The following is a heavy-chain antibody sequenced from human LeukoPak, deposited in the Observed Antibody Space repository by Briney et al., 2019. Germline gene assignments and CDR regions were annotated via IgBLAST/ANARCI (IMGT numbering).Heavy chain of an antibody. D-gene: IGHD6-19*01. J-gene: IGHJ5*02. Sequence: GSLRLSCAASGFTFSSYAMSWVRQAPGKGLEWIGYIYYSGSTNYNPSLKSRVTISVDTSKNQFSLKLSSVTAADTAVYYCARVGSGWYSSWFDPWGQGTLVTVSS. CDR3: ARVGSGWYSSWFDP. CDR1: GFTFSSYA. V-gene: IGHV4-59*01. CDR2: IYYSGST.